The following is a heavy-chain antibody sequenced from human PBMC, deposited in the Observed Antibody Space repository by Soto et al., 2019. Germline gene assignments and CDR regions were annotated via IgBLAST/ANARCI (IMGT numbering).Heavy chain of an antibody. CDR1: GGYFSGYY. V-gene: IGHV4-34*01. CDR3: ARGAGTTGGDYWFDP. Sequence: ETLSRTYDVCGGYFSGYYWSWIRQHTGKGLEWIGEINHSGSTNYNPSLKSRVTISVDTSKNQFSLKLSSVTAADTAVYYCARGAGTTGGDYWFDPWGQGTLVTVSS. CDR2: INHSGST. D-gene: IGHD1-7*01. J-gene: IGHJ5*02.